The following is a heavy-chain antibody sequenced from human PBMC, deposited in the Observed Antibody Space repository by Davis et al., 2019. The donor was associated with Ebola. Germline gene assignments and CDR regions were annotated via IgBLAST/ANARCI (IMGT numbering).Heavy chain of an antibody. Sequence: PGGSLRLSCAASGFSFSNAWMSWIRQAPGKGLEWVGRIKSKTDGGTTDYGAPVKGRFTISRDDSKNTLYLQMNSLRAEDTAVYYCGKGRHRGSSSPSSLDYWGQGTLVTVSS. CDR3: GKGRHRGSSSPSSLDY. CDR2: IKSKTDGGTT. CDR1: GFSFSNAW. V-gene: IGHV3-15*01. J-gene: IGHJ4*02. D-gene: IGHD6-6*01.